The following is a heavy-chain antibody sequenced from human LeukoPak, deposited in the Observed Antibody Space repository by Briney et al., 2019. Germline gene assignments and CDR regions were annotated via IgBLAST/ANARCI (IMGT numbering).Heavy chain of an antibody. CDR2: ISGSGGST. Sequence: GGSLRLSCAASGFTVSSNYMSWVRQAPGKGLEWVSAISGSGGSTYNADSVKGRFTISRDNSKNTLYLQMNSLRAEDTAVYYCARTIIVGTTDYFDYWGQGTLVTVSS. V-gene: IGHV3-53*01. J-gene: IGHJ4*02. CDR1: GFTVSSNY. D-gene: IGHD1-26*01. CDR3: ARTIIVGTTDYFDY.